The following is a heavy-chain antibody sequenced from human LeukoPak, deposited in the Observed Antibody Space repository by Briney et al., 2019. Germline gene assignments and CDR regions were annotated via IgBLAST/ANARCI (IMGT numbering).Heavy chain of an antibody. CDR1: GYTFTSYG. V-gene: IGHV1-18*01. CDR3: ARATVKYYDFWSGYWGENEGMDV. CDR2: ISAYNGNT. J-gene: IGHJ6*02. Sequence: GASVKVSCKASGYTFTSYGISWVRQAPGQGLEWMGWISAYNGNTNYAQKLQGKVTMTTDTSTSTAYMELRSLRSDDTAVYYCARATVKYYDFWSGYWGENEGMDVWGQGTTVTVSS. D-gene: IGHD3-3*01.